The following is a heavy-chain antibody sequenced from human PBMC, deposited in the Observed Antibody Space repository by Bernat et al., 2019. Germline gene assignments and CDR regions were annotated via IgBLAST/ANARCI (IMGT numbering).Heavy chain of an antibody. D-gene: IGHD6-13*01. CDR3: AKGLASSWPGSDC. J-gene: IGHJ4*02. Sequence: EVQLLESGGGLVQPGGSLRLFCTASGFTFSTYAMTWVRQAPGKGLEWVSTITDRGGGPYYAESVKGRFTISRDNSKSTLYLQMNSLRAEDTALYYCAKGLASSWPGSDCWGQGTLVTVSS. CDR1: GFTFSTYA. V-gene: IGHV3-23*01. CDR2: ITDRGGGP.